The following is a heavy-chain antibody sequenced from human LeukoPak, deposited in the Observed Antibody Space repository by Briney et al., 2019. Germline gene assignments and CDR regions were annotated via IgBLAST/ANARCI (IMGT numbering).Heavy chain of an antibody. Sequence: ASVKVSCKASGYTFVNYDINWMRQATGQGPEWMGWMNPESGGTGYAQMFQGRVTMTRDNSITTAYMELSGLRLEDTAVYFCTRAIRHQLLSDFWGQGTLVTVSS. CDR1: GYTFVNYD. CDR3: TRAIRHQLLSDF. V-gene: IGHV1-8*01. CDR2: MNPESGGT. D-gene: IGHD5-12*01. J-gene: IGHJ4*02.